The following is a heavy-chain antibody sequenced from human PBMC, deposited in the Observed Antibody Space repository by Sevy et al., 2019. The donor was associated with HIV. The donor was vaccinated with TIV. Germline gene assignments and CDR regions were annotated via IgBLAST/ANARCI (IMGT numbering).Heavy chain of an antibody. V-gene: IGHV3-21*01. CDR2: ISGLSNYI. D-gene: IGHD1-26*01. J-gene: IGHJ4*02. CDR3: ARGPPDGSYDYFDY. Sequence: GGSLRLSCAASGFTLSSYNMNWVRQAPGKGLEWVSSISGLSNYIYYANSMKGRFTIANDNAKNSLYLQMNSLRADDTAVYYWARGPPDGSYDYFDYWGQGTLVTVSS. CDR1: GFTLSSYN.